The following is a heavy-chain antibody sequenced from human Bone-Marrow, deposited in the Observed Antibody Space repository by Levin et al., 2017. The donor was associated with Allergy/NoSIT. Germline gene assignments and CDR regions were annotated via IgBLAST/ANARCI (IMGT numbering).Heavy chain of an antibody. D-gene: IGHD1-26*01. V-gene: IGHV4-30-2*01. J-gene: IGHJ4*02. CDR2: IFHSGST. CDR3: ARDSFLGME. CDR1: GGSISSGGYS. Sequence: SCAVSGGSISSGGYSWSWIRQPPGKGLEWIGYIFHSGSTSYNPPLKSRVTISVDRSKNQFSLKLSSVTAADTAMYYCARDSFLGMEWSQGTLVTVSS.